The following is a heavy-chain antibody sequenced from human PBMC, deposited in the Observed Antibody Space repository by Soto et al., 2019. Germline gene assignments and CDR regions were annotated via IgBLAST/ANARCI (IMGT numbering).Heavy chain of an antibody. CDR3: ARDYYGSGSYYGYYYYGMDV. CDR2: IYYSGST. J-gene: IGHJ6*02. Sequence: PSETLSLTCTVSGGSISSYYWSWIRQPPGKGLEWIGYIYYSGSTNYNPSLKSRVTISVDTSKNQFSLKLSSVTAADTAVYYCARDYYGSGSYYGYYYYGMDVWGQGTTVTVSS. V-gene: IGHV4-59*01. D-gene: IGHD3-10*01. CDR1: GGSISSYY.